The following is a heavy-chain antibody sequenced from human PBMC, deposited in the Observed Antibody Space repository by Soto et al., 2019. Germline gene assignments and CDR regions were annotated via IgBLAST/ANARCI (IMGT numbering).Heavy chain of an antibody. D-gene: IGHD5-18*01. J-gene: IGHJ6*02. Sequence: EVQLVESGGGLVQPGGSLRLSCAASGFTFSSYTMNWVRQAPGKGLEWISSITGSSSNIYYADSMKGRFTISRDNAKNSRYLQMNSLRDEDTAVYYCARVGGYGVYYGLDVWGRGTTVTVSS. CDR1: GFTFSSYT. V-gene: IGHV3-48*02. CDR3: ARVGGYGVYYGLDV. CDR2: ITGSSSNI.